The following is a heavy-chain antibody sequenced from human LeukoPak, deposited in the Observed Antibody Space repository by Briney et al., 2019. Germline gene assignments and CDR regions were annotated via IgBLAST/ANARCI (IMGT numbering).Heavy chain of an antibody. CDR3: AKRGVVIRVILVGFHEEAYYFDS. V-gene: IGHV3-23*01. Sequence: GGSLRLSCAVSGITLSNYGMSWVRQAPGKGLEWVAGISDSGGRTNYADSVKGRFTIPRDNSKNTLYLQMNSLRAEDTAVYFCAKRGVVIRVILVGFHEEAYYFDSWGQGALVTVSS. CDR1: GITLSNYG. J-gene: IGHJ4*02. CDR2: ISDSGGRT. D-gene: IGHD3-22*01.